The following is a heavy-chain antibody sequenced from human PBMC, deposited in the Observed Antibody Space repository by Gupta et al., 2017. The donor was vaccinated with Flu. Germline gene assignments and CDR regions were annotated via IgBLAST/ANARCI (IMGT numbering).Heavy chain of an antibody. CDR2: ISYDGGSI. V-gene: IGHV3-30-3*01. D-gene: IGHD4-17*01. CDR1: GFSFSSYA. CDR3: AGYGDFAS. Sequence: QEQLVESGGGVVQPGRSLRLSCAASGFSFSSYAMYWVSQAPGKGLEWVAVISYDGGSIDYADSVKGRFTISRDNSKNTLYLQMNSLRADDTAVYYCAGYGDFASWGQGALVTVSS. J-gene: IGHJ4*02.